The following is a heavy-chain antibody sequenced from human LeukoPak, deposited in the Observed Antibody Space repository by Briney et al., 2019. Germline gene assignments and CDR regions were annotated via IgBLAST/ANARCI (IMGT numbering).Heavy chain of an antibody. CDR3: ARDSGNYLDAFDI. CDR2: ITGSGGTT. CDR1: GFTFSNYG. V-gene: IGHV3-23*01. J-gene: IGHJ3*02. Sequence: GGSLRLSCAASGFTFSNYGMSWVRQAPGKGLEWVSAITGSGGTTYYADSMKGRFTISRDNAKNSLYLQMNSLRAEDTAVYYCARDSGNYLDAFDIWGQGTMVTVSS. D-gene: IGHD1-7*01.